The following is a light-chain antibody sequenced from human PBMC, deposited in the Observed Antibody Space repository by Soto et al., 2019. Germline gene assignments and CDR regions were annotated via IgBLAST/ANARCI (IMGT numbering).Light chain of an antibody. J-gene: IGKJ4*01. V-gene: IGKV3-11*01. CDR3: QQRSNWPLT. CDR1: QSVSSY. Sequence: IVLTQSPATLSLSPGERATLSCRASQSVSSYLAWYQQKPGQAPRLLIYDASNRATGIPARFSGSGSGTDFTLAISSLEPEDFAVYDCQQRSNWPLTFGGGTKVESK. CDR2: DAS.